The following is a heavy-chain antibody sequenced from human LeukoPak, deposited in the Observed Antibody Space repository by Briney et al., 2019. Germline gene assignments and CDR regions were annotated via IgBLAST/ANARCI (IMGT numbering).Heavy chain of an antibody. CDR3: ARHHSFFGSPLDY. V-gene: IGHV4-61*05. CDR2: IYYSGST. D-gene: IGHD2-15*01. Sequence: SETLSLTCTVSGGSISSSSYYWGWIRQPPGKGLEWIGYIYYSGSTNYNPSLKSRVTISVDTSKNQFSLKLSSVTAADTAVYYCARHHSFFGSPLDYWGQGTLVTVSS. J-gene: IGHJ4*02. CDR1: GGSISSSSYY.